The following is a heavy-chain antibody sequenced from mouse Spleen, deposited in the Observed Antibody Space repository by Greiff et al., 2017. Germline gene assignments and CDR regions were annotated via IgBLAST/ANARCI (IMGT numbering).Heavy chain of an antibody. CDR1: GYSITSGYY. Sequence: DVKLQESGPGLVKPSQSLSLTCSVTGYSITSGYYWNWIRQFPGNKLEWMGYISYDGSNNYNPSLKNRISITRDTSKNQFFLKLNSVTTEDTATYYCARDREYRYDENYYAMDYWGQGTSVTVSS. D-gene: IGHD2-14*01. J-gene: IGHJ4*01. CDR2: ISYDGSN. CDR3: ARDREYRYDENYYAMDY. V-gene: IGHV3-6*01.